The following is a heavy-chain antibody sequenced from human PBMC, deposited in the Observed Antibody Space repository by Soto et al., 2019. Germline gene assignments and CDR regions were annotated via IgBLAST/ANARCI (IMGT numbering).Heavy chain of an antibody. Sequence: GASVKVSCKASGYTFTSYAMHWVRQAPGQRLEWMGWINAGNGNTKYSQKFQGRVTITRDTSASTAYMELSSLRSEDTAVYYCARDPHAAAGPYYYYYGMDVWGQGTTVTVSS. J-gene: IGHJ6*02. D-gene: IGHD6-13*01. CDR2: INAGNGNT. V-gene: IGHV1-3*01. CDR3: ARDPHAAAGPYYYYYGMDV. CDR1: GYTFTSYA.